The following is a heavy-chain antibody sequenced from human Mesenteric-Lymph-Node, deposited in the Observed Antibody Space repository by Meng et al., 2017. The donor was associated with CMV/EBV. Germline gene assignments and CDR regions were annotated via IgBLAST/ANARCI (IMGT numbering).Heavy chain of an antibody. CDR2: IYYGGST. CDR1: GGSVSIRSYY. D-gene: IGHD5-24*01. J-gene: IGHJ4*02. V-gene: IGHV4-39*07. Sequence: SETLSLTCTVSGGSVSIRSYYWGWIRQPPGKGLEWIGSIYYGGSTYYNPSLKSRVTISLDTSKNQFSLKMSSVTAADTAVFYCARGQWGRDGYSDYRLDYWGQGNLVTVSS. CDR3: ARGQWGRDGYSDYRLDY.